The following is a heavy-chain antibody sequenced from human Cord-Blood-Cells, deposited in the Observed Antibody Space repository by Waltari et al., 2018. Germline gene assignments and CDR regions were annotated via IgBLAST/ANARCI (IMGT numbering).Heavy chain of an antibody. Sequence: QVQLQQWGAGLLKPSETLSLTCAVYGGSFSGYYWSWIRQPPGQGLEWIGEINHSGSTNSNQALKGRVTISVGASKNQFSLKLSSVTAADTAVYYCARPGEEGTNWYFDLWGRGTLVTVSS. V-gene: IGHV4-34*01. CDR3: ARPGEEGTNWYFDL. J-gene: IGHJ2*01. CDR2: INHSGST. D-gene: IGHD3-10*01. CDR1: GGSFSGYY.